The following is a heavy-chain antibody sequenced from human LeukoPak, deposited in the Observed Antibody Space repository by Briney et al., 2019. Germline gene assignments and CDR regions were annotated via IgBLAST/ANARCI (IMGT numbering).Heavy chain of an antibody. V-gene: IGHV1-69*13. CDR3: ASYGRRLQLVGAFDI. J-gene: IGHJ3*02. CDR1: GGTFSSYA. CDR2: IIPIFGTA. Sequence: GASVKVSCKASGGTFSSYAIGWVRQAPGQGLEWMGGIIPIFGTANYAQKFQGRVTITADESTSTAYMELSSLRSEDTAVYYCASYGRRLQLVGAFDIWGQGTMVTVSS. D-gene: IGHD5-24*01.